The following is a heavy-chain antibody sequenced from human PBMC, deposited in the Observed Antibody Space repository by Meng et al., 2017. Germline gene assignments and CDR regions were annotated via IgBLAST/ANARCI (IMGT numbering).Heavy chain of an antibody. CDR1: GGSFSGYY. J-gene: IGHJ4*02. Sequence: VHLPQWGAGLLKPSVTLSLTCADYGGSFSGYYWSWIRQPPGKGLEWIGEINHSGSTNYNPSLKSRVTMSLDTSKNQFSLRLSSVTAADTAVYYCARSHSVTIVAFDYWGQGTLVTVSS. V-gene: IGHV4-34*01. D-gene: IGHD4-17*01. CDR2: INHSGST. CDR3: ARSHSVTIVAFDY.